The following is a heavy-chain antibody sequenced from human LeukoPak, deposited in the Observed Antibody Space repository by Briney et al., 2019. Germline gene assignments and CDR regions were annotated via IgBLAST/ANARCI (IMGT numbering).Heavy chain of an antibody. D-gene: IGHD4-17*01. CDR3: AKYSGDHIEYFDY. Sequence: PGGSLRLSCAASGFTFSNYAMSWIRQAPGKGLEWVSSIKGSSGSTYYADSVKGRLTISRDNSRNTLYLQMNSLRVEDTAVYYCAKYSGDHIEYFDYWGQGTLVTVSS. V-gene: IGHV3-23*01. CDR2: IKGSSGST. CDR1: GFTFSNYA. J-gene: IGHJ4*02.